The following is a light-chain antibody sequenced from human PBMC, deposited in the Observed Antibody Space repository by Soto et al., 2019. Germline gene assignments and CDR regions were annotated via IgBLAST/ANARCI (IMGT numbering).Light chain of an antibody. J-gene: IGKJ1*01. CDR2: DAS. V-gene: IGKV3-20*01. CDR3: QQYGSSLRT. Sequence: EVVLTQSPGTLSLPPGERATLSCRASLSISNYLAWYQQKPGQAPRLLIYDASSRATGIPDRFSGSASGTEFTLTIIRLEPEDSAVYYCQQYGSSLRTFGQGTKVEIK. CDR1: LSISNY.